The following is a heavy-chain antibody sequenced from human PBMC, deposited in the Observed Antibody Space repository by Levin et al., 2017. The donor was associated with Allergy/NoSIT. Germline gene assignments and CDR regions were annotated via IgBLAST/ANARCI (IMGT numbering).Heavy chain of an antibody. Sequence: SQTLSLTCAVSGGSISSSNWWSWVRQPPGKGLEWIGEIYHSGSTNYNPSLKSRVTISVDKSKNQFSLKLSSVTAADTAVYYCARLEYSGYDSRLSSDYWGQGTLVTVSS. CDR1: GGSISSSNW. CDR3: ARLEYSGYDSRLSSDY. CDR2: IYHSGST. J-gene: IGHJ4*02. D-gene: IGHD5-12*01. V-gene: IGHV4-4*02.